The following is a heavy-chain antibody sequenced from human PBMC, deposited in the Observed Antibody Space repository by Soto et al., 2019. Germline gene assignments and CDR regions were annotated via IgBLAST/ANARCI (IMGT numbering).Heavy chain of an antibody. CDR2: IKSKTDGGTT. Sequence: GGSLRLSCAASGFTFSNAWMNWVRQAPGKGLEWVGRIKSKTDGGTTDYAAPVKGRFTISRDDSKNTLYLQMNSLKTEDTAVYYCTTGTIVATISYYYYYGMDVWGQGTTVTVSS. V-gene: IGHV3-15*07. J-gene: IGHJ6*02. D-gene: IGHD5-12*01. CDR1: GFTFSNAW. CDR3: TTGTIVATISYYYYYGMDV.